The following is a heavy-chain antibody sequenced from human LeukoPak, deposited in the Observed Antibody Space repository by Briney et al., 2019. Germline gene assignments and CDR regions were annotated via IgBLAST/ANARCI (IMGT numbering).Heavy chain of an antibody. J-gene: IGHJ6*02. CDR1: GGSISSYY. V-gene: IGHV4-34*01. CDR2: INHSGST. D-gene: IGHD2-2*01. CDR3: ARVSIVVVPAAIAFRYYYGMDV. Sequence: SETLSLTCTVSGGSISSYYWSWIRQPPGKGLEWIGEINHSGSTNYNPSLKSRVTISVDTSKNQFSLKLSSVTAADTAVYYCARVSIVVVPAAIAFRYYYGMDVWGQGTTVTVSS.